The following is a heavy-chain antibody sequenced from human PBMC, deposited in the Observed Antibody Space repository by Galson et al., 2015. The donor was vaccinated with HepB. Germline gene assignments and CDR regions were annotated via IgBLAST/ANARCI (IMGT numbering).Heavy chain of an antibody. J-gene: IGHJ3*02. CDR1: GFTFSSYW. V-gene: IGHV3-74*01. CDR2: INSDGSST. CDR3: ARENWGLGLAFDI. D-gene: IGHD7-27*01. Sequence: SLRLSCAASGFTFSSYWMHWVRQAPGKGLVWVSRINSDGSSTSYADSVKGRFTISRDNAKNTLYLQMNSLRAEDTAVYYCARENWGLGLAFDIWGQGTMVTVSS.